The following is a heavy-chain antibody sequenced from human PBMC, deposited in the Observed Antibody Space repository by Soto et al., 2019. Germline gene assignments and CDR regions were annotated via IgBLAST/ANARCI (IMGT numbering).Heavy chain of an antibody. V-gene: IGHV3-23*01. Sequence: PGGSLRLSCAASGSTFSRYAMNWVRQAPGKGLEWVSGISASGGSTYYADFVKGRFTVSRDNSKNTVYLQMNSLRDEDTAVYYCAKLTAAWGQGPLVTVSS. CDR3: AKLTAA. CDR2: ISASGGST. CDR1: GSTFSRYA. J-gene: IGHJ4*02. D-gene: IGHD6-13*01.